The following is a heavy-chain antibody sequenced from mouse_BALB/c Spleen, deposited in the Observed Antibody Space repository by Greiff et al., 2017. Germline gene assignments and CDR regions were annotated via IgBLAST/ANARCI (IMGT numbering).Heavy chain of an antibody. Sequence: VQLQQSGAELARPGASVKLSCKASGYTFTSYWMQWVKQRPGQGLEWIGAIYPGDGDTRYTQKFKGKATLTADKSSSTAYMQLSSLASEDSAVYYCARWGLGPWFAYWGQGTLVTVS. J-gene: IGHJ3*01. CDR3: ARWGLGPWFAY. CDR1: GYTFTSYW. CDR2: IYPGDGDT. V-gene: IGHV1-87*01. D-gene: IGHD2-14*01.